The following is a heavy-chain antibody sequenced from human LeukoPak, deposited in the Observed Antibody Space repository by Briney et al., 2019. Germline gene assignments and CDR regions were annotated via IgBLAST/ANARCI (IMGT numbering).Heavy chain of an antibody. CDR3: ARGVGITIFGVVSSGPGWFDP. CDR2: IYYSGST. D-gene: IGHD3-3*01. J-gene: IGHJ5*02. V-gene: IGHV4-59*01. CDR1: GGSISSYY. Sequence: SETLSLTCTVSGGSISSYYWSWIRQPPGKGLEWIGYIYYSGSTNYNPSLKSRVTISVDTSKNQFSLKLSSVTAADTAVYYCARGVGITIFGVVSSGPGWFDPWGQGTLVTVSS.